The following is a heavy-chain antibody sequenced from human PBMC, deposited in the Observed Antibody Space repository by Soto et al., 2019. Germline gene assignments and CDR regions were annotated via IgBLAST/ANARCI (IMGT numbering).Heavy chain of an antibody. J-gene: IGHJ4*02. D-gene: IGHD2-21*02. CDR2: IYYSGST. Sequence: SETLSLTCTVSGGSISSSSYYWGWIRQPPGKGLEWIGSIYYSGSTYYNPSLKSRVTISVDTSKNQFSLKLGSVTAADTAVYYCARTTAPSWEYREGGFDYWGQGTLVTVSS. CDR3: ARTTAPSWEYREGGFDY. V-gene: IGHV4-39*01. CDR1: GGSISSSSYY.